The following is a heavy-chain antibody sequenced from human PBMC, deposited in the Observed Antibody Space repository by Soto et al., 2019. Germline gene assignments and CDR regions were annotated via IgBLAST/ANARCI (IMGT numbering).Heavy chain of an antibody. Sequence: QVQLQESGPGLVQPSGTLSLTCAVSGDSINNSHWWSWVRQTPGKGLEWIGETYHSGTTNYNPSLKTRVPILIDKSQKQFSLEENSVTAPDTAVYYCAREVNSSPARGPNWVDPWGQGTLVTVSS. J-gene: IGHJ5*02. CDR1: GDSINNSHW. CDR2: TYHSGTT. CDR3: AREVNSSPARGPNWVDP. V-gene: IGHV4-4*02. D-gene: IGHD6-13*01.